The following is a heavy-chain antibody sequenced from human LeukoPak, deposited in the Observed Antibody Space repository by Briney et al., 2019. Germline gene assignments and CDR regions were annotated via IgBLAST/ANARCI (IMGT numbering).Heavy chain of an antibody. J-gene: IGHJ4*02. V-gene: IGHV3-23*01. CDR3: AKAEGYDILTGLDY. CDR1: GFTFSSYA. CDR2: MSGSGGST. Sequence: GGSLRLSCAASGFTFSSYAMSWVRQAPGKGLEWVSAMSGSGGSTYYADSVKGRFTISRDNSKNTLYLQMNSLRAEDTAVYYCAKAEGYDILTGLDYWGQGTLVTVSS. D-gene: IGHD3-9*01.